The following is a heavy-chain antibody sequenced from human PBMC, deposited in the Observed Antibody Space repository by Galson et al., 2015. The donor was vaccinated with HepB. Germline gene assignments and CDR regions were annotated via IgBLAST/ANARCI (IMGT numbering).Heavy chain of an antibody. CDR2: ISYDGSNK. V-gene: IGHV3-30-3*01. Sequence: SLRLSCAASGFTFSSYAMHWVRQAPGKGLEWVAVISYDGSNKYYADSVKGRFTISRDNSKNTLYLQMNSLRAEDTAVYYCARELPKSWSFRVHNDVDHAFDIWGQGTVVTVSS. J-gene: IGHJ3*02. CDR1: GFTFSSYA. CDR3: ARELPKSWSFRVHNDVDHAFDI. D-gene: IGHD6-13*01.